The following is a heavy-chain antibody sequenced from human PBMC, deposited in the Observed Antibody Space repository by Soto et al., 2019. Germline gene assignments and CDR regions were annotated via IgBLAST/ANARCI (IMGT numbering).Heavy chain of an antibody. D-gene: IGHD3-9*01. CDR2: ISGSGGST. J-gene: IGHJ4*02. CDR3: AKYRTLYYDILTGFGYYFDY. V-gene: IGHV3-23*01. Sequence: VGSLRLSCAASGFTFSSYAMSWVRQAPGKGLEWVSAISGSGGSTYYADSVKGRFTISRDNSKNTLYLQMNSLRAEDTAVYYCAKYRTLYYDILTGFGYYFDYWGQGTLVTVSS. CDR1: GFTFSSYA.